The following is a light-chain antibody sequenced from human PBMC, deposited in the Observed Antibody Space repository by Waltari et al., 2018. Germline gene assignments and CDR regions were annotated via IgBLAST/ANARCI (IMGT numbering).Light chain of an antibody. CDR1: QGIGSW. J-gene: IGKJ3*01. V-gene: IGKV1-12*01. CDR2: GAS. Sequence: DIQMTQSSSSISASVGDSVNMTCRASQGIGSWLAWYQQKPGKAPKLLIYGASTLQSGVPSRFSGSGSGTDFILTISILQPEDFATYYCQQANSLVFTFGPGTKVDVK. CDR3: QQANSLVFT.